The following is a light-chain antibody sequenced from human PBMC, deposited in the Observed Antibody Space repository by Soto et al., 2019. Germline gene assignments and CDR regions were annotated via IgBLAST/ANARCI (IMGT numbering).Light chain of an antibody. CDR3: CSHAGDNTYG. Sequence: QTVLTHPRSPSGSPGQSDSISCTGTSSDVGGYNYVSWYQQHPGKAPKLMIYEVTKRPSGVPDRFSGYKSGNTASLTVSGLQAEDEADYFCCSHAGDNTYGFGTGTKVTVL. J-gene: IGLJ1*01. CDR1: SSDVGGYNY. CDR2: EVT. V-gene: IGLV2-8*01.